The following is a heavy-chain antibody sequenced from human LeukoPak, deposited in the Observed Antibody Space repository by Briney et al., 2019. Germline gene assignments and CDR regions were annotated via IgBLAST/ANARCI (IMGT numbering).Heavy chain of an antibody. CDR1: GGSISSYY. CDR2: IYYSGST. J-gene: IGHJ6*03. CDR3: ARAYFDWLSTYYYYYMDV. V-gene: IGHV4-59*01. Sequence: SQTLSLTCTVSGGSISSYYWSWIRQPPGKGLEWIGYIYYSGSTNYNPSLKSRVTISVDTSKNQFSLKLSSVTAADTAVYYCARAYFDWLSTYYYYYMDVWGKGTTVTISS. D-gene: IGHD3-9*01.